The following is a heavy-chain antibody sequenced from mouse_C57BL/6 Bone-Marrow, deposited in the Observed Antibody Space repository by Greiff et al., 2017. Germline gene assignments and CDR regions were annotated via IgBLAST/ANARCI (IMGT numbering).Heavy chain of an antibody. CDR2: IYPRSGNT. V-gene: IGHV1-81*01. D-gene: IGHD1-1*01. CDR3: ASYGSSNDY. Sequence: VKLMESGAELARPGASVKLSCKASGYTFTSYGISWVKQRTGQGLEWIGEIYPRSGNTYYNEKFKGKATLTADKSSSTAYMELRSLTSEDSAVYFCASYGSSNDYWGQGTTLTVSS. CDR1: GYTFTSYG. J-gene: IGHJ2*01.